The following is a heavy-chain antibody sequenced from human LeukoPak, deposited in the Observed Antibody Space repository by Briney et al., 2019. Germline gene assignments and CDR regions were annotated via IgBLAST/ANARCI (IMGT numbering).Heavy chain of an antibody. D-gene: IGHD3-16*01. CDR1: GFTFSDFW. CDR3: ARDGGIIRFGGQDV. CDR2: MNRDRSEK. Sequence: SGGSLRLSCAASGFTFSDFWLSWVRQAPGKGLEWVANMNRDRSEKNYVDSMKGRITISRDNAKNSLYLQMNSLRVEDTAVYYCARDGGIIRFGGQDVWGQGTTVTVS. V-gene: IGHV3-7*01. J-gene: IGHJ6*02.